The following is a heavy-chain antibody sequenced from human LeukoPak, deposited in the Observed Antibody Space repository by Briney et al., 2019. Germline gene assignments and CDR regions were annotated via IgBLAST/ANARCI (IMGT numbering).Heavy chain of an antibody. V-gene: IGHV1-8*01. CDR1: GYTFTSYD. CDR2: MNPNSGNT. CDR3: ARGKKTMVRGVLYYFDY. Sequence: ASLKVSCKASGYTFTSYDINWVRQATGQGLEWMAWMNPNSGNTGYAQKFKGRVTMTRNTSISTAYMELNSLRSEDTAVYYCARGKKTMVRGVLYYFDYWGQGTLVTVSS. D-gene: IGHD3-10*01. J-gene: IGHJ4*02.